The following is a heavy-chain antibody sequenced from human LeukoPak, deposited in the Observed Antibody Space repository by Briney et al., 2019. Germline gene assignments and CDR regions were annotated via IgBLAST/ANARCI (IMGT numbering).Heavy chain of an antibody. CDR2: IYYSGST. D-gene: IGHD2/OR15-2a*01. J-gene: IGHJ3*02. Sequence: SETLSLTCTVSGGSITSDHWNWIGLPPGKGLEWIGCIYYSGSTYYNPSLKSRVTISVDMSKNQFSLRLTSVTAADTAVYYCARKNDFDIWGQGTLVTVSS. CDR3: ARKNDFDI. V-gene: IGHV4-59*01. CDR1: GGSITSDH.